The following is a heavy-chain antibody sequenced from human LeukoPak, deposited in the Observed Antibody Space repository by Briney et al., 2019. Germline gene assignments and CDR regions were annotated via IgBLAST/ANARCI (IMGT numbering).Heavy chain of an antibody. CDR1: GFTFSSYA. CDR3: AKAPLYYYGSGSPPFDY. Sequence: GGSLRLSCAAAGFTFSSYAMSWVRQAPGKGLEWVSAISGSGGSTFYADSVKGRFTISRDSSKNTLSLQMNSLRAEDTAVYYCAKAPLYYYGSGSPPFDYWGQGTLSPSPQ. V-gene: IGHV3-23*01. J-gene: IGHJ4*02. CDR2: ISGSGGST. D-gene: IGHD3-10*01.